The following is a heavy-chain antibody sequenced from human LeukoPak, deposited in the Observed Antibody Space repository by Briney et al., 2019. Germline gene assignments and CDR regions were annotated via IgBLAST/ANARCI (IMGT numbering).Heavy chain of an antibody. V-gene: IGHV4-59*08. Sequence: PETLSLTCTVSGGSISSYYWSWIRQPPGKGLEWIGYIYYGGSTNYNPSLKSRVTISVDTSKNQFSLKLSSVTAADTAVYYCARVAGATTFDYWGQGTLVTVSS. CDR3: ARVAGATTFDY. CDR1: GGSISSYY. CDR2: IYYGGST. D-gene: IGHD1-26*01. J-gene: IGHJ4*02.